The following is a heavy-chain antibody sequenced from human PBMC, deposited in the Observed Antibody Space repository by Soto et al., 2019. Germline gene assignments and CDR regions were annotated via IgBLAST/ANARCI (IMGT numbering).Heavy chain of an antibody. J-gene: IGHJ3*01. Sequence: GGSLRLSCAASGFTFSSYSMNWVRQAPGKGLEWVSSISSSSSYIYYADSVKGRFTISRDNAKNSLYLQMNSLRAEDTAVYYCAREISSSGWYGAFDVWGQGTMVTVSS. D-gene: IGHD6-19*01. CDR3: AREISSSGWYGAFDV. V-gene: IGHV3-21*01. CDR2: ISSSSSYI. CDR1: GFTFSSYS.